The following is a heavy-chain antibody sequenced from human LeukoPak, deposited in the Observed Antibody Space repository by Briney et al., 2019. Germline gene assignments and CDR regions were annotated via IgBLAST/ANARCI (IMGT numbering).Heavy chain of an antibody. Sequence: GGSLRLSCAASGFTFSSYWMHWVRQAPGKGLVWASRINSDGSSTSYANSVKGRFTISRDNAKNTLYLQMTSLRAEDTAVYYCARALYDWGQGTLVTVSS. CDR3: ARALYD. CDR1: GFTFSSYW. J-gene: IGHJ4*02. V-gene: IGHV3-74*01. D-gene: IGHD2/OR15-2a*01. CDR2: INSDGSST.